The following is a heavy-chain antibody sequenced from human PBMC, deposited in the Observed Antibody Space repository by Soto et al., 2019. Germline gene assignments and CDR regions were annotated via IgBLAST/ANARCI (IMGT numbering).Heavy chain of an antibody. Sequence: SETLFLTCTVSGGSISSYYWSWIRQPPGKGLEWIGYIYYSGSTNYNPSLKSRVTISVDTSKNQFSLKLSSVTAADTAVYYCARTLTLGITGTIVHFDYWGQGTLVTVS. CDR3: ARTLTLGITGTIVHFDY. D-gene: IGHD1-7*01. CDR2: IYYSGST. V-gene: IGHV4-59*01. J-gene: IGHJ4*02. CDR1: GGSISSYY.